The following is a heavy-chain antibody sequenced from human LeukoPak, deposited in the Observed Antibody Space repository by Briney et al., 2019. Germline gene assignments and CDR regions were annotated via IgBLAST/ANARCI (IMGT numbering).Heavy chain of an antibody. V-gene: IGHV3-23*01. Sequence: PGGSLRLSCAASGFTFSSYAMSWVRQAPGRGLEWVSAISGSGGITYYSDSVKGRFTISRDNSKNTLYLQMNSLRAEDTAVYYCAKTGGEYYYDSSGYYFPGYWGQGTLVTVSS. CDR3: AKTGGEYYYDSSGYYFPGY. D-gene: IGHD3-22*01. J-gene: IGHJ4*02. CDR2: ISGSGGIT. CDR1: GFTFSSYA.